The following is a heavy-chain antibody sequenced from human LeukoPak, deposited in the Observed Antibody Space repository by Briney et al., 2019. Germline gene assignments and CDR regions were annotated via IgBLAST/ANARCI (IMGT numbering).Heavy chain of an antibody. Sequence: QPGGSLRLSCAASGFTFTSYHMDWVRQAPGKGLEWVSYISSSGSTIYYADSVKGRFTISRDNAKNSLYLQMNGLRAEDTAVYCCARGQYSYGYSSFDYWGQGTLVTVSS. CDR3: ARGQYSYGYSSFDY. CDR2: ISSSGSTI. D-gene: IGHD5-18*01. J-gene: IGHJ4*02. CDR1: GFTFTSYH. V-gene: IGHV3-48*04.